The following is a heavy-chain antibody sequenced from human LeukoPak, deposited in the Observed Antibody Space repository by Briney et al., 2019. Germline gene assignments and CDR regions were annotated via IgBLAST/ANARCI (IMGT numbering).Heavy chain of an antibody. J-gene: IGHJ4*02. V-gene: IGHV4-61*01. D-gene: IGHD4-23*01. CDR3: ASWGGGNSSLY. Sequence: SETLSLTCTVSGGSVSSGSYYWSWIRQPPGKGLEWIGYIYYSGSTNYNPSLKSRVTISVDTSKNQFSLKLSSVTAADTAVYYCASWGGGNSSLYWGQGTLVTVSS. CDR1: GGSVSSGSYY. CDR2: IYYSGST.